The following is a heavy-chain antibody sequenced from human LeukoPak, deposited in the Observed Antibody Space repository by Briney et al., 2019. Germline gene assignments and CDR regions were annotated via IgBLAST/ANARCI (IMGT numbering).Heavy chain of an antibody. CDR1: GFTFSSYG. D-gene: IGHD5-18*01. CDR3: AKDPRGYSYGPGAFDI. Sequence: GGSLRLSCAASGFTFSSYGMHWVRQAPGKGLEWVAFIGYDGGNTYYADSVKGRFTISRDNSKNTQYLQMNSLRAEDTAVYYCAKDPRGYSYGPGAFDIWGQGTMVTVSS. V-gene: IGHV3-30*02. J-gene: IGHJ3*02. CDR2: IGYDGGNT.